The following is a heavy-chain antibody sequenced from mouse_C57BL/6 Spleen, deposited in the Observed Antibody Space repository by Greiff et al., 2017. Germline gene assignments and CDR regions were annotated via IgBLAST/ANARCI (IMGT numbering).Heavy chain of an antibody. V-gene: IGHV5-9*01. CDR1: GFTFSSYT. Sequence: DVKLQESGGGLVKPGGSLKLSCAASGFTFSSYTMSWVRQTPEKRLEWVATISGGGGNTYYPDSVKGRFTISRDNAKNTLYLQMSSLRSEDTALYYCARRRDYGSSYGYFDVWGTGTTVTVSS. CDR3: ARRRDYGSSYGYFDV. D-gene: IGHD1-1*01. J-gene: IGHJ1*03. CDR2: ISGGGGNT.